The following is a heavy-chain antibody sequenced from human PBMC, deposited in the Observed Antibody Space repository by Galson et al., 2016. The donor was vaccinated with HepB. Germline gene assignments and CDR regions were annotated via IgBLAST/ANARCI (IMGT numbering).Heavy chain of an antibody. J-gene: IGHJ4*02. Sequence: SLRLSCAASGFTFGDYAMSWFRQAPGKGLEWVGFIRSKAYGGTTDYAASVKGSFTISRDDSKSIAYLQMNSLKTEDTAVYYCTRGRDKTPGTPPFDYWGQGTLVTVSS. CDR3: TRGRDKTPGTPPFDY. V-gene: IGHV3-49*03. CDR1: GFTFGDYA. D-gene: IGHD4-23*01. CDR2: IRSKAYGGTT.